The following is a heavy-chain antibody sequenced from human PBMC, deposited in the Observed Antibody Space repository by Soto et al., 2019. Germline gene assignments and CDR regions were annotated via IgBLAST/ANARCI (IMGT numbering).Heavy chain of an antibody. J-gene: IGHJ4*02. Sequence: ASVKVSCKASGYTFTSYGISWVRQAPGQGLEWMGWISAYNGNTNYAQKLQGRVTMTTDTSTSTAYMELRSLRSDDTAVYYCASAYSYGYALDYCGQGRLVTVYS. D-gene: IGHD5-18*01. CDR1: GYTFTSYG. V-gene: IGHV1-18*01. CDR3: ASAYSYGYALDY. CDR2: ISAYNGNT.